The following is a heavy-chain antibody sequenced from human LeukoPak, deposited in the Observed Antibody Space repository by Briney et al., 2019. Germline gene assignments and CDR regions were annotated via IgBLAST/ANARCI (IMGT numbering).Heavy chain of an antibody. CDR3: AKDRIPEGDFDY. V-gene: IGHV3-23*01. Sequence: PGGSLRLSCAASGFTCSSYAMSWVRQAPGKGREWVSAISGSGGSTYYADSVKGRFTISRDNSKNTLYLQMNSLRAEDTAVCYCAKDRIPEGDFDYWGQGTLVTVSS. J-gene: IGHJ4*02. D-gene: IGHD1-26*01. CDR1: GFTCSSYA. CDR2: ISGSGGST.